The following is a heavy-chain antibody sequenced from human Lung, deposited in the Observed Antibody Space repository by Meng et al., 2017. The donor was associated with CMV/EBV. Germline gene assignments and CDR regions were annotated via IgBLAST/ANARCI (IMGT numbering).Heavy chain of an antibody. CDR3: TRDRGLVFGTVIPYLDY. V-gene: IGHV3-21*01. Sequence: GGSXRLXXAASGFTFARYGINWVRQAPGQGLEWVSSISSSSSHIHYADSVKGRFTISRDYATNSLFLQMNTLGVDDTALYYCTRDRGLVFGTVIPYLDYWGQGXPVTVSS. CDR2: ISSSSSHI. CDR1: GFTFARYG. D-gene: IGHD3-3*01. J-gene: IGHJ4*02.